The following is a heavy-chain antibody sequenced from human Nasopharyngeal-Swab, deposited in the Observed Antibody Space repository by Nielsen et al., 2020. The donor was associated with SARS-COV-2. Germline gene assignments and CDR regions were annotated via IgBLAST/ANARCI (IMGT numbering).Heavy chain of an antibody. D-gene: IGHD3-22*01. CDR3: AREPGYDSSGYALGY. J-gene: IGHJ4*02. Sequence: GESLKISCAASGFTFSSYWMSWVRQAPGKGLEWVANIKQNGIEKYYVDSVKGRFTISRDNAKNSLYLQMNSLRAEDTAVYYCAREPGYDSSGYALGYWGQGTLVTVSS. CDR1: GFTFSSYW. V-gene: IGHV3-7*01. CDR2: IKQNGIEK.